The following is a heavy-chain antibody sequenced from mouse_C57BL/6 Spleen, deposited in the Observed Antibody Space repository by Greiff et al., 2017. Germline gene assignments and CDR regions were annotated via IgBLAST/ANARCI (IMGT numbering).Heavy chain of an antibody. CDR1: GFTFSDYG. Sequence: EVQLQESGGGLVKPGASLKLSCAASGFTFSDYGMHWVRQAPEQGLEWVAYISSGSSTIYYADTVKGRFTISRDNAKNTRFLQMTRLRSEDTAMYYCARGYFDYWGQGTTLTVSS. CDR2: ISSGSSTI. J-gene: IGHJ2*01. V-gene: IGHV5-17*01. CDR3: ARGYFDY.